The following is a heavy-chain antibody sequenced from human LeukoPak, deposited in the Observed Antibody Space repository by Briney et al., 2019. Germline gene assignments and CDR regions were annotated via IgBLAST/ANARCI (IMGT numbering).Heavy chain of an antibody. Sequence: PGGSLRLSCAASGFTFSTSGLGWVRQAPGKGLEWLSYITSSTKTLYMDSVQGRFTISRDNAKNSLYLQMDSLREEDTAVYYCARGYCSSTDCDLARHFEYWGQGTLVTVSS. CDR1: GFTFSTSG. D-gene: IGHD2-2*01. V-gene: IGHV3-48*02. CDR2: ITSSTKTL. CDR3: ARGYCSSTDCDLARHFEY. J-gene: IGHJ4*02.